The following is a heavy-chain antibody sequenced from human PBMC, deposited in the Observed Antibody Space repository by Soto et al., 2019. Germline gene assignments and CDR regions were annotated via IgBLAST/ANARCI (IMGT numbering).Heavy chain of an antibody. J-gene: IGHJ6*04. CDR2: ISNSGNTI. CDR3: ARDIDNRDYYYGLDV. D-gene: IGHD1-20*01. CDR1: GFVFKNYE. Sequence: GGSLRLSCGASGFVFKNYEMNWVRQAPGKGLEWISYISNSGNTIYVADSMRGRFTISRDNAKNSLFLQMNSLRADDTAVYYCARDIDNRDYYYGLDVSGKVTTVTVSS. V-gene: IGHV3-48*03.